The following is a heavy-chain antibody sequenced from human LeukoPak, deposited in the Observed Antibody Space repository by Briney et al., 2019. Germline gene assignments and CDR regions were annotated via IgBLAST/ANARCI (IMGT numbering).Heavy chain of an antibody. V-gene: IGHV1-69-2*01. CDR3: ATRVVPAARGNWFDP. J-gene: IGHJ5*02. CDR2: VDPEDGET. D-gene: IGHD2-2*01. Sequence: APVKVSCKVSGYTFTDYYMHWVQQAPGKGLEWMGLVDPEDGETIYAEKFQGRVTITADTSTDTAYMELSSLRSEDTAVYYCATRVVPAARGNWFDPWGQGTLVTVSS. CDR1: GYTFTDYY.